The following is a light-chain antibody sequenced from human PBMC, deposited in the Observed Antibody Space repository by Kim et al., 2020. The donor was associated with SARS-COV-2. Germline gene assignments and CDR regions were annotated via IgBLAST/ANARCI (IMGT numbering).Light chain of an antibody. V-gene: IGKV1-27*01. CDR3: QQYNSVPRT. CDR2: AAS. J-gene: IGKJ1*01. Sequence: ASVRDRVTITCRASQDINNYLAWYQQKPGKGPKLLIHAASALHSGVPSRFSGSGSGTNFTLTIISLQPEDVATYYCQQYNSVPRTFGQGTKVDIK. CDR1: QDINNY.